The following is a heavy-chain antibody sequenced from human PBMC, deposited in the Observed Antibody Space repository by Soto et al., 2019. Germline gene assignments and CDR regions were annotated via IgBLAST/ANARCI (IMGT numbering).Heavy chain of an antibody. V-gene: IGHV1-69*04. CDR2: IIPILGIA. J-gene: IGHJ6*03. D-gene: IGHD2-2*01. Sequence: SVKVSCKASGGTFSSYTISWVRQAPGQGLEWMGRIIPILGIANYAQKFQGRVTITADKSTSTAYMELSSLRSEDTAVYYCARDGEDIVEVPAVKDYYYMDVWGKGTTVTVSS. CDR1: GGTFSSYT. CDR3: ARDGEDIVEVPAVKDYYYMDV.